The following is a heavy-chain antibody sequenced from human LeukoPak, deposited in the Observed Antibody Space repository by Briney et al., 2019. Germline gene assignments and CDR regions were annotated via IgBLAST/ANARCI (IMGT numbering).Heavy chain of an antibody. CDR2: ISGSGGST. CDR3: AKVVVATTTGYYYYGMDV. J-gene: IGHJ6*02. Sequence: GGSLRLSWAAAGCTFSSYAMRWGRQAAGEGLGWVSAISGSGGSTSYADSVNGRFPISRANSKNTLYLQMNSLRAEDTAVYYCAKVVVATTTGYYYYGMDVWGQGTTVTVSS. D-gene: IGHD2-15*01. CDR1: GCTFSSYA. V-gene: IGHV3-23*01.